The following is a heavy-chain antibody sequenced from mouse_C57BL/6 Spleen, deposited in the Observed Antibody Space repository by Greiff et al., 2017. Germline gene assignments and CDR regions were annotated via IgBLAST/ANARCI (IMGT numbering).Heavy chain of an antibody. Sequence: QVQLQQPGAELVKPGASVKLSCKASGYTFTSYWMQWVKQRPGQGLEWIGEIDPSDSYTNYNQKFKGKATLTVATSSSTAYMQLSSLTSEDSAVYYCARSSNYPDYWGQGTTLTVSS. CDR1: GYTFTSYW. V-gene: IGHV1-50*01. CDR3: ARSSNYPDY. CDR2: IDPSDSYT. D-gene: IGHD1-1*01. J-gene: IGHJ2*01.